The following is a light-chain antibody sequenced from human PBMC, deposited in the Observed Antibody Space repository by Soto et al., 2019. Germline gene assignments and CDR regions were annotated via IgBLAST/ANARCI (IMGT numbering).Light chain of an antibody. J-gene: IGLJ2*01. Sequence: QSVLTQPPSASGTPGQRVTISCSGSSSNIGSNTVSWYQQLPGTAPKLLIYSNNQRPSGVPDRFSGSKSGTSASLAISGLQSEDEADYYCAAWDDSLNAPVFRGGTKLTVL. CDR1: SSNIGSNT. CDR2: SNN. V-gene: IGLV1-44*01. CDR3: AAWDDSLNAPV.